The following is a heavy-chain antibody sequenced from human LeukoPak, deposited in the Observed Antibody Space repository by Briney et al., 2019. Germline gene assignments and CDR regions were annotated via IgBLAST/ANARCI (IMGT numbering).Heavy chain of an antibody. V-gene: IGHV4-39*01. CDR3: ARYSGSYSGFDY. CDR1: GGSISSSNYY. Sequence: PSETLSLTCTVSGGSISSSNYYWGWIRQPPGKGLEWIGSIYYTGSTYYNPSLKSRVTISVDTSKNQFSLRLTSVTAADTAVYYCARYSGSYSGFDYWGQGTLVTVSS. J-gene: IGHJ4*02. D-gene: IGHD1-26*01. CDR2: IYYTGST.